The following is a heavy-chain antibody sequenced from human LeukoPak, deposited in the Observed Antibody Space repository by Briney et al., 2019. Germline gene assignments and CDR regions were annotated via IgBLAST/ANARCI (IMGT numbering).Heavy chain of an antibody. CDR3: AQAGIPMAGFLDL. CDR2: ISDTGGST. J-gene: IGHJ4*02. Sequence: GGSLRLSCAGSVFTVSCNYMSWVRQAPGKGLEWVSSISDTGGSTYYTDSVKGRFTISRDNSKNTLYLQMNILRAEDTAVYYYAQAGIPMAGFLDLWRQGTLVTVSS. V-gene: IGHV3-23*01. CDR1: VFTVSCNY. D-gene: IGHD6-19*01.